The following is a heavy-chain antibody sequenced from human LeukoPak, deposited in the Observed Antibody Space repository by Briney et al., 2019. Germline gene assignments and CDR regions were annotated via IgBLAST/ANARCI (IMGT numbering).Heavy chain of an antibody. CDR1: GFTFRWYT. V-gene: IGHV3-23*01. CDR2: IDGDGYST. Sequence: PGGSLRLSCAGSGFTFRWYTMSWVRQAPGKGLEWLSSIDGDGYSTHYADSVKGRFTISRDNSKNTLYLQMNSLRAEDTAIYYCAKDPNFYYCMDVWGKGTTVTISS. J-gene: IGHJ6*03. CDR3: AKDPNFYYCMDV.